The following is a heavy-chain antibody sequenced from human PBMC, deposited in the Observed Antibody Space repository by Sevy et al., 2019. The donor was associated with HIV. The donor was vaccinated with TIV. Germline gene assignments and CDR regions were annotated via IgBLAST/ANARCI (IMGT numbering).Heavy chain of an antibody. D-gene: IGHD3-3*01. V-gene: IGHV3-49*03. J-gene: IGHJ6*02. CDR3: TRVLGTISPYYYFGMDV. CDR2: IRSKTYGGTT. Sequence: GGSLRLSCTASGFTFGDYAMSWLRQAPGKGLEWVGCIRSKTYGGTTEYAASVKGRFTISRDDSKNIAYLQMNSLKTEDTAVYYCTRVLGTISPYYYFGMDVWGQGTTVTVSS. CDR1: GFTFGDYA.